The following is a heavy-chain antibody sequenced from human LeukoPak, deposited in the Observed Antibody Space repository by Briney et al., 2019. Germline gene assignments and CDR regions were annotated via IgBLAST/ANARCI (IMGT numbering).Heavy chain of an antibody. CDR3: VVTAIGGPFDY. CDR2: INHSGST. D-gene: IGHD2-21*02. Sequence: SETLSLTCAVYGGSFSGYYWSWIRQPPGKGLEWIGEINHSGSTNYNPSLKSRVTISVDTSKNQFSLKLSSVTAADTAVYYCVVTAIGGPFDYWGQGTLVTVSS. J-gene: IGHJ4*02. V-gene: IGHV4-34*01. CDR1: GGSFSGYY.